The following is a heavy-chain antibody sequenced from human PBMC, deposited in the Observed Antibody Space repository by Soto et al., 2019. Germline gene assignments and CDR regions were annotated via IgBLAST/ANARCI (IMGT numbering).Heavy chain of an antibody. J-gene: IGHJ6*02. CDR3: ATAEGIAAADYGMDV. Sequence: SETLSLSCPFSCGSFSSGSYYFSGIRRPPGKVLEWIGYIYYSGSTNYNPSLKSRVTISVDTSTDTAYMELSSLRSEDTAVYYCATAEGIAAADYGMDVWGQGTTLTVSS. D-gene: IGHD6-13*01. CDR2: IYYSGST. V-gene: IGHV4-61*01. CDR1: CGSFSSGSYY.